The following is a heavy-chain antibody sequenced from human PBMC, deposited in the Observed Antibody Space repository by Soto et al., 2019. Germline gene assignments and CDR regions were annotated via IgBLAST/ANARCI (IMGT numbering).Heavy chain of an antibody. J-gene: IGHJ4*02. CDR2: IKSKTDGGPT. CDR1: GFALTNAW. CDR3: IASVGIQ. D-gene: IGHD2-21*01. V-gene: IGHV3-15*07. Sequence: EVQLVESGGGLVKPGESLRLSCAASGFALTNAWMNWVRQAPGMGLEWVGHIKSKTDGGPTAYAAPVKGRFTISRDDSKDTLYLQMNSLKSEDTAVYSCIASVGIQWGQGTMVTVSS.